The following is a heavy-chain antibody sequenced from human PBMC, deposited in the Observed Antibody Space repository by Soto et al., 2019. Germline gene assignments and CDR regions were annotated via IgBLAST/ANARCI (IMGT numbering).Heavy chain of an antibody. D-gene: IGHD1-26*01. CDR2: ISGSGDST. CDR3: AKRSSGSHYDY. J-gene: IGHJ4*02. CDR1: GFTFSSYV. Sequence: EVQLLESGGGLVQPGGSLRLSCAASGFTFSSYVMSWVRQAPGKGLVWVSVISGSGDSTYYADSVKGRFTISRDNSKNTLYLQMNSLRAEDTAVYYCAKRSSGSHYDYWGQGTLVTVSS. V-gene: IGHV3-23*01.